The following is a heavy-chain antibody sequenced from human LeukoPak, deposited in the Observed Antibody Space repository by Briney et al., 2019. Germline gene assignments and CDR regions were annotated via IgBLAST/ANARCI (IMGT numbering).Heavy chain of an antibody. CDR2: INHSGGT. J-gene: IGHJ4*02. D-gene: IGHD2-2*01. V-gene: IGHV4-34*01. CDR3: ARGPEDIVVVPLDY. Sequence: SETLSLTCAVYGGSFSGFYWSWIRQPPGKGLEWIGEINHSGGTNYNPSLTSRATISVDPSKNQFSLKVTSVTAADTAVYYCARGPEDIVVVPLDYWGQGTVVTVCS. CDR1: GGSFSGFY.